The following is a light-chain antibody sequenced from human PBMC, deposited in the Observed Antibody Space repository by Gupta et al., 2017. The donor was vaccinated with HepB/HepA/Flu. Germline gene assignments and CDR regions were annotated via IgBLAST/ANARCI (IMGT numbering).Light chain of an antibody. CDR1: QSFSRTS. V-gene: IGKV3-20*01. CDR2: VAS. J-gene: IGKJ2*04. CDR3: QQCGNYPRCS. Sequence: EIVLTQSPGTLSLSPGERATLSCRASQSFSRTSLAWYEQKLGQAPRLLIYVASSRATGIPDRFSGSGCGKDFTLPIIRREQEDFAGYYCQQCGNYPRCSFGQGTKLEIK.